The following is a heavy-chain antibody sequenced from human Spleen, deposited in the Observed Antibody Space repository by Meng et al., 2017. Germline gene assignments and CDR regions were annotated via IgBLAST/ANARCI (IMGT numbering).Heavy chain of an antibody. CDR2: ISSSGSTI. CDR3: ARDLRGSGWYGQDY. J-gene: IGHJ4*02. V-gene: IGHV3-48*03. Sequence: GGSLRLSCAASGFTFSSYEMNWVRQAPGKGLEWVSYISSSGSTIYYADSVKGRFTISRDNAKNTLYLQMNSLRAEDTAVYYCARDLRGSGWYGQDYWGQGTLVTVSS. CDR1: GFTFSSYE. D-gene: IGHD6-19*01.